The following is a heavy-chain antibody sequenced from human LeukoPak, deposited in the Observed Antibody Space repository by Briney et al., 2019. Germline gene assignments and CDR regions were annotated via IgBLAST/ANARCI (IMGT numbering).Heavy chain of an antibody. V-gene: IGHV4-39*01. Sequence: PSETLSLTCTVSVGSISSSSYYWGWIRRPPGKGLSWIGNIYYSGSTYYNPSLKSRVTISGDTSKSQFSLKLSSVTAADTAVYYCARHEYYGLEGGFDYWGQGTLVTVSS. CDR3: ARHEYYGLEGGFDY. CDR2: IYYSGST. CDR1: VGSISSSSYY. J-gene: IGHJ4*02. D-gene: IGHD3-10*01.